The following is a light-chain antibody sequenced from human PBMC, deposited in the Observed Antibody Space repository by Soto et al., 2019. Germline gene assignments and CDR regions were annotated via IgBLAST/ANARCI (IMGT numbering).Light chain of an antibody. Sequence: QAVVTQEPSVTVSPGGTVTLTCGSSTGAVTSGHYPYWIQQKPGQAPKTLIYDTSNKHSWTPARFSGSLLGGKAALTLSGAQPEDEAQYYCLLSYGGTRRVFGGGTQLTVL. V-gene: IGLV7-46*01. CDR2: DTS. CDR3: LLSYGGTRRV. J-gene: IGLJ2*01. CDR1: TGAVTSGHY.